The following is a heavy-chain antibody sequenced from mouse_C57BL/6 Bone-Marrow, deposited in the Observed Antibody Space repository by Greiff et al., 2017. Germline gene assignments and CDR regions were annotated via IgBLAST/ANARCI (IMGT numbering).Heavy chain of an antibody. V-gene: IGHV1-15*01. CDR1: GYTFTDYE. Sequence: VQLQQSGAELVRPGASVTLSCKASGYTFTDYEMHWVKQTPVHGLEWIGAIDPETGGTAYNQKFKGKAILTADKSSSTAYMELRSLTSEDSAVYYCTRSRYYPHAMVYWGQGTSVTVSS. J-gene: IGHJ4*01. CDR2: IDPETGGT. D-gene: IGHD2-3*01. CDR3: TRSRYYPHAMVY.